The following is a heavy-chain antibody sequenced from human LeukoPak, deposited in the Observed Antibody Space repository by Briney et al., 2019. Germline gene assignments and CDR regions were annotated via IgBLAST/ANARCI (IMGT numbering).Heavy chain of an antibody. J-gene: IGHJ4*02. CDR2: IIPIFGTA. CDR1: GGTFSSYA. Sequence: SVKVSCKASGGTFSSYAISWVRQAPGQGLEWMGRIIPIFGTANYAQKFQGRVTITTDESTSTAYMELSSLRSEDTAVYYCARVLGYCSSTSCYFDYWGQGTLVTVSS. CDR3: ARVLGYCSSTSCYFDY. D-gene: IGHD2-2*01. V-gene: IGHV1-69*05.